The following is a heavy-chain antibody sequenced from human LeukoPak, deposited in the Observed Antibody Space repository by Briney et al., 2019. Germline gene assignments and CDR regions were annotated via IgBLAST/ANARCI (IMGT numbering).Heavy chain of an antibody. CDR1: GGSFSGYY. CDR2: INHSGST. Sequence: SETLSLTCAVYGGSFSGYYWSWIRQPPGKGLEWIGEINHSGSTNYNPSLKSRVTISVDTSKNQFSLKLSSVTAADTAVYYCARGWFYYYGSGSYPQYWGQGTLVTVSS. CDR3: ARGWFYYYGSGSYPQY. V-gene: IGHV4-34*01. J-gene: IGHJ4*02. D-gene: IGHD3-10*01.